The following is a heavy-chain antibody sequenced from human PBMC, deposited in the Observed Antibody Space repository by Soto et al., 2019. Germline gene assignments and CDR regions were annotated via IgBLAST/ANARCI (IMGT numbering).Heavy chain of an antibody. V-gene: IGHV3-20*04. CDR2: ISGSGGFS. CDR3: ARDLESMAFDI. CDR1: GFTFSNYA. J-gene: IGHJ3*02. Sequence: LSLSCAASGFTFSNYAVTWVRQAPGKGLEWVSTISGSGGFSCYADSVKGRFTFSRDNAKNSLYLQMIILRVEDTALYYCARDLESMAFDIWGQGTMVTVSS.